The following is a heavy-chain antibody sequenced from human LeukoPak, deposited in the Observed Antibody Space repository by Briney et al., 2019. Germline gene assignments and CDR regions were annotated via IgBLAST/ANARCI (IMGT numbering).Heavy chain of an antibody. J-gene: IGHJ4*02. Sequence: GASVKVSCKASGYTFTGYYMHWVRQAPGQGLEWMGTISGHNGGVNYAPKFQGRVTMTTDTSTTTAYMELRSLRFDDTAVYYCARYNSLLRGVTTSDYWGQGTLVTVSS. V-gene: IGHV1-18*04. CDR2: ISGHNGGV. CDR1: GYTFTGYY. CDR3: ARYNSLLRGVTTSDY. D-gene: IGHD3-10*01.